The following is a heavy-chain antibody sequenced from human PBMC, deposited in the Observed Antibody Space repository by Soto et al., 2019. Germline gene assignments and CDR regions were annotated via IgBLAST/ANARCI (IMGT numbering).Heavy chain of an antibody. V-gene: IGHV1-69*01. CDR3: AREVGYGDFSAALLD. CDR1: GGTFSSHS. D-gene: IGHD2-21*02. J-gene: IGHJ4*02. CDR2: IITLFGTS. Sequence: VQLMQSGAEVKKPGSSVKVSCKASGGTFSSHSINWVRQAPGQGLEWMGGIITLFGTSNYAQNFQGRVTITAEQATRTAYMELNSVTSDDTAVYYFAREVGYGDFSAALLDWGQGTLVTVSS.